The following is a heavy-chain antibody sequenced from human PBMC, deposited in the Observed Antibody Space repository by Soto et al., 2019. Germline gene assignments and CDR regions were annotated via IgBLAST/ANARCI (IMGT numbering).Heavy chain of an antibody. CDR1: GASISYGGFS. D-gene: IGHD5-12*01. CDR2: ISHLEST. J-gene: IGHJ4*02. V-gene: IGHV4-30-2*06. Sequence: PSETLSLTWTVSGASISYGGFSWSWIRQSPGKGLEWIGYISHLESTYFHPSFKSRLTMSIDRTRNQFSLKLSSVTAADMAVYYCARGGGYDSFDYWGQGVLVTVSS. CDR3: ARGGGYDSFDY.